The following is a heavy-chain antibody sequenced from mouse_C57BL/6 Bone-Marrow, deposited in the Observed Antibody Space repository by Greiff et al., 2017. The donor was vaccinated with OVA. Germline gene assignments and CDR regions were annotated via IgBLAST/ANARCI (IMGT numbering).Heavy chain of an antibody. CDR3: AILTTVPGYYAMDY. D-gene: IGHD1-1*01. CDR2: IYPRSGNT. J-gene: IGHJ4*01. CDR1: GYNFTSYG. V-gene: IGHV1-81*01. Sequence: LQESGAELARPGASVKLSCKASGYNFTSYGISWVKQRTGQGLEWIGEIYPRSGNTYYNEKFKGKATLTADKSSSTAYMELRSLTSEDSAFYFCAILTTVPGYYAMDYWGQGTSVTVSS.